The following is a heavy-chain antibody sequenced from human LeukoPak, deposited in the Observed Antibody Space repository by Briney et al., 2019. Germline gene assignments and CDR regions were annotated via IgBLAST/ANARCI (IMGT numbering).Heavy chain of an antibody. V-gene: IGHV3-7*01. CDR3: VRDSGSSYGYYFLH. CDR1: GFTFSSYW. Sequence: GGSLRLSCAASGFTFSSYWMTWVRQAPGKGLQWVANINQDGSEKYYVDSVKGRFTISRDNAKNSLYPQMKSLRAEDTAVYYCVRDSGSSYGYYFLHWGQGTLVTVSS. J-gene: IGHJ1*01. D-gene: IGHD1-26*01. CDR2: INQDGSEK.